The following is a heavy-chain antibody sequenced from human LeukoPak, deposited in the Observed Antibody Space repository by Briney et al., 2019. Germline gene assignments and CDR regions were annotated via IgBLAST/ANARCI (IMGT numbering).Heavy chain of an antibody. Sequence: GESLKISCKGSGYIFPNYWIAWVRQMPGKGLEWMGIIYPDDSDTRYSPSFQGQVTISADNSISTAYLQWSSLRASDTAVYYCARHIQGGLFEYWGQGTLVTVSS. J-gene: IGHJ4*02. CDR2: IYPDDSDT. CDR3: ARHIQGGLFEY. CDR1: GYIFPNYW. V-gene: IGHV5-51*01. D-gene: IGHD2-21*01.